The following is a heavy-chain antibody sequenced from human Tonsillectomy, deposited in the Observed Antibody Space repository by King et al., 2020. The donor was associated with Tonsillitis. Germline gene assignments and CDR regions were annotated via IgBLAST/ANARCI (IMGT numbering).Heavy chain of an antibody. CDR1: GFTFSSYA. Sequence: VQLVESGGGLVQPGGSLRLSCAASGFTFSSYAMSWVRQAPGKGLEWVSAISGSGGSTSYADSVKGRFTISRDNSKNTLYLQMNSLRAEDTAVYYCAKVYTVSPPSGSYYNDYYYYGMDVWGQGTTVTVSS. D-gene: IGHD3-10*01. CDR3: AKVYTVSPPSGSYYNDYYYYGMDV. V-gene: IGHV3-23*04. CDR2: ISGSGGST. J-gene: IGHJ6*02.